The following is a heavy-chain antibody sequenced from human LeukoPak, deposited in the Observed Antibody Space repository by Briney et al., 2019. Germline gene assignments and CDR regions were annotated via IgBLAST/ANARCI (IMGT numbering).Heavy chain of an antibody. V-gene: IGHV3-30*02. D-gene: IGHD3-9*01. CDR2: IRFDGSDK. Sequence: PRGSLRLSCGASGFTFSSYGMHWVRQAPGKGLEWVAYIRFDGSDKYYADSVRGRFTISRDNAKNTLYLQMNTLRVEDTAVYYCTRDLMDYDVSTGLHHYYMDVWGQGTTVTVSS. CDR3: TRDLMDYDVSTGLHHYYMDV. CDR1: GFTFSSYG. J-gene: IGHJ6*02.